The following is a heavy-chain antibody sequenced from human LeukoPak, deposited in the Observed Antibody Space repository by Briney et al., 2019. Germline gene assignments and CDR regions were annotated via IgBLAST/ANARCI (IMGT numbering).Heavy chain of an antibody. CDR3: ARVGDHFHWYLDL. V-gene: IGHV3-53*01. J-gene: IGHJ2*01. CDR2: LYSGSDT. D-gene: IGHD3-10*01. Sequence: GGSLRLSCAASGFTVSTKYMNWVRQAPGKGLEWVSILYSGSDTYYADSVKGRFTTSRDSSKNILSLQMNNLRAEDTAVYYCARVGDHFHWYLDLWGRGTLVTVSS. CDR1: GFTVSTKY.